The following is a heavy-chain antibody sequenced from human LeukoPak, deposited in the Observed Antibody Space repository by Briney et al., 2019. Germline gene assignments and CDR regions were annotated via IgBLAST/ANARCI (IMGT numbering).Heavy chain of an antibody. V-gene: IGHV3-30*19. CDR3: AREGVGVMGIFDY. CDR2: ISYDGSNE. D-gene: IGHD3-16*01. CDR1: GFTFSSYG. J-gene: IGHJ4*02. Sequence: GGSLRLSCAASGFTFSSYGMHWVRQTPGEGPEWVALISYDGSNEFYADSVKGRFTISRDNSKNTLYLQMSSLRPEDTAVYYCAREGVGVMGIFDYWGQGTLVTVSS.